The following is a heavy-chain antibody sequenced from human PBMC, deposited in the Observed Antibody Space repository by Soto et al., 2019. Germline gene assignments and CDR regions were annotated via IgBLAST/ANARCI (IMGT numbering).Heavy chain of an antibody. CDR2: IHYNGNT. J-gene: IGHJ4*02. V-gene: IGHV4-59*01. CDR3: AREGNLGRWLQPLDF. CDR1: GGSISTYS. D-gene: IGHD5-12*01. Sequence: SETLSLTCTVSGGSISTYSWSWVRQPPGKGLEWIGNIHYNGNTKYNPSLKSRVSMSVDTSKNQFSLRLISVTAADTAKYFCAREGNLGRWLQPLDFWGQGTLVTVSS.